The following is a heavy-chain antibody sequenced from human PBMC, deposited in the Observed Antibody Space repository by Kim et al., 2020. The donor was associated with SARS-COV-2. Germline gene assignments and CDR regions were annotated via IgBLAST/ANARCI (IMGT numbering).Heavy chain of an antibody. D-gene: IGHD2-15*01. CDR2: INHSGST. CDR1: GGSFSGYY. CDR3: ARVGVALT. V-gene: IGHV4-34*01. J-gene: IGHJ5*02. Sequence: SETLSLTCAVYGGSFSGYYWSWIRQPPGKGLEWIGEINHSGSTNYNPSLKIRVTISLDTSKNQFSLKLSSVTAADTAVYYCARVGVALTWGQGTLVTVSS.